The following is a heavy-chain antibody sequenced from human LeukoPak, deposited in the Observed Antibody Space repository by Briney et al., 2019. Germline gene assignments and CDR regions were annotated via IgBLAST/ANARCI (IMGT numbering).Heavy chain of an antibody. V-gene: IGHV1-69*13. J-gene: IGHJ4*02. CDR3: ARDGEVGPDY. Sequence: ASVKVSCKASGYTFTSYYMHWVRQAPGQGLEWMGGIIPIIGTANYAQKFQGRVTITADESTSTAYMELSSLRSEDTAVYYCARDGEVGPDYWGQGTLVTVSS. CDR1: GYTFTSYY. D-gene: IGHD3-3*01. CDR2: IIPIIGTA.